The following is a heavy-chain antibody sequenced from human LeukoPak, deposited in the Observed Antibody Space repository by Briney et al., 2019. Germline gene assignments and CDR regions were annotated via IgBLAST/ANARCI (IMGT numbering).Heavy chain of an antibody. CDR2: IYSGGST. CDR1: GFTVSSNY. J-gene: IGHJ3*02. D-gene: IGHD1-26*01. Sequence: PGGSLRLSCAASGFTVSSNYMSWVRQAPGKGLEWVSVIYSGGSTYYADSVKGRFTISRDNSKNTLYLQMNSLRAEDTAVYYCARATLFQSGSYLNDAFDIWGQGTMVTVSS. V-gene: IGHV3-53*05. CDR3: ARATLFQSGSYLNDAFDI.